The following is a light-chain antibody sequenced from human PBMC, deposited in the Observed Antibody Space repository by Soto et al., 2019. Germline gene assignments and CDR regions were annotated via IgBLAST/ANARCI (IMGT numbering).Light chain of an antibody. V-gene: IGKV1-27*01. CDR1: QGIGNY. CDR3: QKYDSGPLTYLT. Sequence: DIQMTQSPASLSASVGDRVTITCRASQGIGNYLAWYQQKPGKGPKLLIYAASTLQSGVPSRFRGSGSGTDFTLTITSLQPEDVATYYCQKYDSGPLTYLTFGGGTKVEIK. J-gene: IGKJ4*01. CDR2: AAS.